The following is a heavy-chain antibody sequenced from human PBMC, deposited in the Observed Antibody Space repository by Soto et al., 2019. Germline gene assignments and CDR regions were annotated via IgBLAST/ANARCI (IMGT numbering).Heavy chain of an antibody. CDR1: GYTFTVYY. J-gene: IGHJ4*01. CDR3: ARDLAKGGGSAGFDY. D-gene: IGHD1-26*01. Sequence: QVQLVQSGAEVKKPGASVNVSCKASGYTFTVYYMHWVRQAPGQGLEWMGWINPKSGGTMYPQKFQGRVTMTWDTSISTAYMALPRLRPDDTAVYYCARDLAKGGGSAGFDYWGQGALVSVSS. CDR2: INPKSGGT. V-gene: IGHV1-2*02.